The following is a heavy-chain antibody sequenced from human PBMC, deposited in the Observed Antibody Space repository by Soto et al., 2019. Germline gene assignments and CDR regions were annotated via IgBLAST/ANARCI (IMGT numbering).Heavy chain of an antibody. CDR1: GGTFSSYA. Sequence: QVQLVQSGAEVKKPGSSVKVSCKASGGTFSSYAISWVRQAPGQGLEWMGGIIPIFGTANYAQKFQGRVTITADKSTSTAYMELSSLRSEDTAVYYCARGRIAVAGTFYYYGMDVWGQGTTVTVSS. V-gene: IGHV1-69*06. D-gene: IGHD6-19*01. CDR2: IIPIFGTA. CDR3: ARGRIAVAGTFYYYGMDV. J-gene: IGHJ6*02.